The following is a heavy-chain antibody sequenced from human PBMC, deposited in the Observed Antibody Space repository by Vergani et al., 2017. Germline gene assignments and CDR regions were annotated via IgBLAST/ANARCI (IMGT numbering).Heavy chain of an antibody. CDR2: IYWDDDK. CDR3: AHRPECSSTSCTKNFDY. D-gene: IGHD2-2*01. J-gene: IGHJ4*02. CDR1: GFSLSTSGVG. V-gene: IGHV2-5*02. Sequence: QITFKESGPTLVKPTQTLTLTCTFSGFSLSTSGVGVGWIRQPPGKALEWLALIYWDDDKRYSPSLKSRLTITKDTSKNQVVLTMTNMDPVDTATYYCAHRPECSSTSCTKNFDYWGQGTLVTVSS.